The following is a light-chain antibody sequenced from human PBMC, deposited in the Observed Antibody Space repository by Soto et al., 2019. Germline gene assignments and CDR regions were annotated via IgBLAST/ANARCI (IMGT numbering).Light chain of an antibody. V-gene: IGKV3-11*01. CDR3: QQRRNWVS. J-gene: IGKJ3*01. Sequence: LTQSPAILSLSPGERATLSCTASQSVDTYIAWYQQRPGQPPRLLIHDTSNRASGVPARFRGSGSGTDFTLTITGLEPEDFAVYFCQQRRNWVSFGPGTRL. CDR2: DTS. CDR1: QSVDTY.